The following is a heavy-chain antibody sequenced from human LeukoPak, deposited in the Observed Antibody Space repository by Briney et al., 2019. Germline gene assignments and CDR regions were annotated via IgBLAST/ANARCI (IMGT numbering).Heavy chain of an antibody. J-gene: IGHJ5*02. V-gene: IGHV3-74*01. CDR3: ARANWNGPNWLDP. CDR2: INSDGSRT. Sequence: PGGSLRLSCAASGFTVGTYYMHWVRQAPGKGLVWVSRINSDGSRTSYADSVKGRFTISRDNAKNTLYLQMNSLRAEDTAVYYCARANWNGPNWLDPWGQGTLVTVSS. CDR1: GFTVGTYY. D-gene: IGHD1-1*01.